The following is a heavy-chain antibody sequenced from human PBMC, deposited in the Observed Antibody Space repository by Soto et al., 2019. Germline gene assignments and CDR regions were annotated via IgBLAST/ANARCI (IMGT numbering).Heavy chain of an antibody. J-gene: IGHJ4*02. V-gene: IGHV3-23*01. CDR2: ITASGDTT. CDR3: AKIGEPYYYDSSGPYFDY. D-gene: IGHD3-22*01. Sequence: GGSLRLSCAASGFTFSSYAMSWVRQAPGKGLEWDSAITASGDTTYYADSVKGRFTISRDNSKSTLYLQMNSLRAEDTAVYYCAKIGEPYYYDSSGPYFDYWGQGTLVTVSS. CDR1: GFTFSSYA.